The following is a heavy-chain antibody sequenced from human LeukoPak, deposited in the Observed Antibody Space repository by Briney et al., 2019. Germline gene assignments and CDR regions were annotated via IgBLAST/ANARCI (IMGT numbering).Heavy chain of an antibody. CDR2: ISGSGDST. Sequence: GGSLRLSCAASGFTFSSYAMSWVRQAPGKGLEWVSGISGSGDSTYYADSVKGRFIIFRDNSKNTLFLQKNSLRDEDTAIYYCAKARGGTAATYDYWGQGTLVTVSS. CDR1: GFTFSSYA. D-gene: IGHD2-15*01. J-gene: IGHJ4*02. V-gene: IGHV3-23*01. CDR3: AKARGGTAATYDY.